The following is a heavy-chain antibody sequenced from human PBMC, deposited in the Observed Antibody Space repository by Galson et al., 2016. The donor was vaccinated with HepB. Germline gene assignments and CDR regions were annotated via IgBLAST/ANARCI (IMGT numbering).Heavy chain of an antibody. CDR1: GYTFTSYF. Sequence: SVKVSCKASGYTFTSYFIHWMRQAPGQGLQWMGTINPSADSTTYAHNFQGRVTMTRDTSTSTVYMELSSLRSEDTAVFYCARDRGNYDSTGYYFDYWGQGTLVTVSS. V-gene: IGHV1-46*01. J-gene: IGHJ4*02. CDR2: INPSADST. CDR3: ARDRGNYDSTGYYFDY. D-gene: IGHD3-22*01.